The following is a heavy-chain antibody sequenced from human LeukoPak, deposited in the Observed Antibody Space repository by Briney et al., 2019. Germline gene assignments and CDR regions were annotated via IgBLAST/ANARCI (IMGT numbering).Heavy chain of an antibody. CDR3: AREITLTMVRGLISYFDY. D-gene: IGHD3-10*01. CDR2: IKQDGSEM. J-gene: IGHJ4*02. CDR1: GFTFSNFW. Sequence: GGSLRLSCAASGFTFSNFWMSWVRQAPGKGLEWVANIKQDGSEMYYVDSVKGRFTISRDNAKNSLFLQMNSLRAEDTAVYFCAREITLTMVRGLISYFDYWGQGTLVTVSS. V-gene: IGHV3-7*01.